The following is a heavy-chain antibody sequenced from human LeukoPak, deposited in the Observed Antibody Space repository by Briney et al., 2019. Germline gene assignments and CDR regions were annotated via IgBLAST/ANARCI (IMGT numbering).Heavy chain of an antibody. D-gene: IGHD2-15*01. CDR3: ARNQVVVVVAAARDYYYYGMDV. J-gene: IGHJ6*04. V-gene: IGHV4-59*01. Sequence: PSETLSLTCTVSGGSISSYYWSWIRQPPGKGREWIGYIYYSGSTNYNPSLKSRVTISVDTSKNQFSLMLSSVTAADAAVYYCARNQVVVVVAAARDYYYYGMDVWGKGTTVTVSS. CDR1: GGSISSYY. CDR2: IYYSGST.